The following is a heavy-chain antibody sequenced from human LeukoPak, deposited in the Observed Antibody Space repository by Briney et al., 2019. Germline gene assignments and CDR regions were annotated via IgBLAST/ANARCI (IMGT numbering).Heavy chain of an antibody. V-gene: IGHV3-11*01. CDR3: VGSRGYSYGHPDYYYGMDV. CDR1: GFTFSDYY. D-gene: IGHD5-18*01. CDR2: ISSSGSTI. J-gene: IGHJ6*02. Sequence: GGSLRLSCAASGFTFSDYYMSWIRQAPGKGLEWVSYISSSGSTIYYADSVKGRFTISRDNAKNSLYLQMNSLRAEDTAVYYCVGSRGYSYGHPDYYYGMDVWGQGTTVTVSS.